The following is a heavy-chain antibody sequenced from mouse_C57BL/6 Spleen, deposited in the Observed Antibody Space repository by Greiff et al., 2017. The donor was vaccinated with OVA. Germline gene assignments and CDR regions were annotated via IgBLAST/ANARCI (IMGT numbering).Heavy chain of an antibody. CDR3: ARSNPQFITTVVGFDY. Sequence: VQLQQSGAELMKPGASVKLSCKATGYTFTGYWIEWVKQRPGHGLEWIGEILPGSGSTNYNEKFKGKATFTADTSSNTAYMQLSSLTTEDSAIYYCARSNPQFITTVVGFDYWGQGTTLTVSS. CDR2: ILPGSGST. D-gene: IGHD1-1*01. V-gene: IGHV1-9*01. CDR1: GYTFTGYW. J-gene: IGHJ2*01.